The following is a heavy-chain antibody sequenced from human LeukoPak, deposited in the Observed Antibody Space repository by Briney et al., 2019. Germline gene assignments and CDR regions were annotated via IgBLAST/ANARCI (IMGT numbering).Heavy chain of an antibody. CDR3: ARDRRPGIAAAGTPFDY. CDR2: MNPSSGNT. D-gene: IGHD6-13*01. V-gene: IGHV1-8*01. J-gene: IGHJ4*02. Sequence: ASVKVSCKASGYTFTSYDINWVRQATGQGLEWMGWMNPSSGNTGYAQKFQGRVTMTRNTSISTAYMELSSLRSEDTAVYYCARDRRPGIAAAGTPFDYWGQGTLVTVSS. CDR1: GYTFTSYD.